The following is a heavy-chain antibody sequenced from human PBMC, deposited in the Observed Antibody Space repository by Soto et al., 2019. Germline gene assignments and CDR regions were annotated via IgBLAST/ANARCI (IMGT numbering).Heavy chain of an antibody. D-gene: IGHD3-9*01. Sequence: PGGSLRLSCAASGFTFSSYGMHWVRQAPGKGLEWVAVIWYDGSNKYYADSVKGRFTISRDNSKNTLYLQMNSLRAEDTAVYYCASDTVTYSDVLTGNYGMDVWGKETTVTVSS. V-gene: IGHV3-33*01. CDR2: IWYDGSNK. CDR1: GFTFSSYG. CDR3: ASDTVTYSDVLTGNYGMDV. J-gene: IGHJ6*04.